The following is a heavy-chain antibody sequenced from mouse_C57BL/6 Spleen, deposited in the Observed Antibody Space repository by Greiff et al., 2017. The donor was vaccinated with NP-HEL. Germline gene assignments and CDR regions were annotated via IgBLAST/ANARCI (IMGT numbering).Heavy chain of an antibody. CDR3: ARRGSSFYSGSSYWYFDV. D-gene: IGHD1-1*01. CDR2: IDPSDSYT. J-gene: IGHJ1*03. CDR1: GYTFTSYW. V-gene: IGHV1-69*01. Sequence: QVQLQQPGAELVMPGASVKLSCKASGYTFTSYWMHWVKQRPGQGLEWIGEIDPSDSYTNYNQKFKGKSTLTVDKSSSTAYMQLSSLTSEDSTVYYCARRGSSFYSGSSYWYFDVWGTGTTVTVSS.